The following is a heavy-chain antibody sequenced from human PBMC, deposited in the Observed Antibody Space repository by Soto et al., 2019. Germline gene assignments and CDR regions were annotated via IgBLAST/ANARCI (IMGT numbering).Heavy chain of an antibody. Sequence: ASVKVSFKASGFTFTSSAMQWVRQARGQRLERIGWIVVGSGNTNYAQKFQERVTITRDMSTSTAYMELSSLRSEDTAVYYCARDLRRERGGGSSPFDIWGQGTMVTVSS. V-gene: IGHV1-58*02. CDR2: IVVGSGNT. CDR1: GFTFTSSA. D-gene: IGHD2-15*01. CDR3: ARDLRRERGGGSSPFDI. J-gene: IGHJ3*02.